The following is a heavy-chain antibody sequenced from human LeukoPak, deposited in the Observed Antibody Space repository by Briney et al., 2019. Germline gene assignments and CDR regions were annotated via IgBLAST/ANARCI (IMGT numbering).Heavy chain of an antibody. CDR3: ARVVPAAAYHFDY. J-gene: IGHJ4*02. D-gene: IGHD2-2*01. CDR2: ISSSSYI. Sequence: GSLRLSCAASGFTFSSYSMNWVRQAPGKGLEWVSSISSSSYIYYAGSVKGRFTISRDNAKNSLYLQMNSLRAEDTAVYYCARVVPAAAYHFDYWGQGTLVTVSS. V-gene: IGHV3-21*01. CDR1: GFTFSSYS.